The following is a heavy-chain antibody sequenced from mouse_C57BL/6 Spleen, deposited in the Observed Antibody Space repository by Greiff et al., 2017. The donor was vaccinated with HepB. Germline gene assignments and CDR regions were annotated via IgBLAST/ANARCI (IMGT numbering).Heavy chain of an antibody. CDR2: ISYSGST. CDR3: AGSTPFYAMDY. D-gene: IGHD1-1*01. J-gene: IGHJ4*01. V-gene: IGHV3-1*01. CDR1: GYSITSGYD. Sequence: EVQLQQSGPGMVKPSQSLSLTCTVTGYSITSGYDWHWIRHFPGNKLEWMGYISYSGSTNYNPSLKSRISITHDTSKNHFFLKLNSVTTEDTATYYCAGSTPFYAMDYWGQGTSVTVSS.